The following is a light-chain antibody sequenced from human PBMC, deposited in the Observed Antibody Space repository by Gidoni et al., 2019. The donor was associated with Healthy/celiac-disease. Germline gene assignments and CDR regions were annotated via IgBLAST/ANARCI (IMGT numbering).Light chain of an antibody. J-gene: IGLJ2*01. Sequence: QSVLTPPPSASGTPEQRVTISCSGSSSNIGSNTVNWYQQLPGTAPKLLIYSNNQRPSGVPDRCSGSKSGTSASLAISGLQSEDEADYYCAAWDDSLNGVVFGGGTKLTVL. V-gene: IGLV1-44*01. CDR3: AAWDDSLNGVV. CDR2: SNN. CDR1: SSNIGSNT.